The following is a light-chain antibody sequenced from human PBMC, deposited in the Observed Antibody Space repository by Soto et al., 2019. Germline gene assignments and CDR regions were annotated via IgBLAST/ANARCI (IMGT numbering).Light chain of an antibody. V-gene: IGKV3-11*01. CDR2: DAS. CDR3: QQRQYWPPIT. Sequence: EIVLTQSQGTLSLSPVEISTLSCRTIQSVSSSYLAWYQQKPGQAPRLLIYDASNRAAGIPARFSGSGSGTDFTLTISSLEPEDFAIYYCQQRQYWPPITCGQGIRREIK. J-gene: IGKJ5*01. CDR1: QSVSSSY.